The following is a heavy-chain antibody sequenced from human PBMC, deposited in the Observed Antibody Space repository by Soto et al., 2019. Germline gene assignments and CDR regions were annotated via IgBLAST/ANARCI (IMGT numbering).Heavy chain of an antibody. CDR2: ISGSGGST. Sequence: PGGSLRLSCAASGFTFSSYAMSWVRQAPGKGLEWVSAISGSGGSTYYADSVKGRFTISRDNSKNTLYLQMNSLRAEDTAVYYCAKGRADGLWFVDWFDPWGQGPLVTVSS. V-gene: IGHV3-23*01. J-gene: IGHJ5*02. CDR3: AKGRADGLWFVDWFDP. D-gene: IGHD3-10*01. CDR1: GFTFSSYA.